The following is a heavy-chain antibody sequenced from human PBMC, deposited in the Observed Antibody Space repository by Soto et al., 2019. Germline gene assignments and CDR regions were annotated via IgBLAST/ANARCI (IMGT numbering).Heavy chain of an antibody. CDR2: IDYDNDK. Sequence: SGPTLVNPKQTLTLTCTFSGFSLNTGAMRMSWIRQPPGKALEWLARIDYDNDKFYSKSLKTRLTISKDTSKDQVVLTMSDMDPVDTATYFCARISPIVILDYWGPGIQVTVSS. J-gene: IGHJ4*02. V-gene: IGHV2-70*04. CDR3: ARISPIVILDY. D-gene: IGHD2-21*01. CDR1: GFSLNTGAMR.